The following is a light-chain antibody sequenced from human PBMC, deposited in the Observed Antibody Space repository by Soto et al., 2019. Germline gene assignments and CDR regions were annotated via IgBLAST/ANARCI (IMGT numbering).Light chain of an antibody. CDR2: NNN. J-gene: IGLJ2*01. CDR1: SSNIGAGFD. CDR3: QSFDSSLTGSI. V-gene: IGLV1-40*01. Sequence: QSALTQPPSVSGAPGQRVTISCTGSSSNIGAGFDVHWYQHLPGTAPKLLIYNNNNRPSGVPDRFSASTSAASASLAITGLQAEDEADYYCQSFDSSLTGSIFGGGTKLTVL.